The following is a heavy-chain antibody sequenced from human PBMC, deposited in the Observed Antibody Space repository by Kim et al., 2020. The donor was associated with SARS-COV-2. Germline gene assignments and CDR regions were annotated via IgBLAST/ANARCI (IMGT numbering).Heavy chain of an antibody. J-gene: IGHJ6*02. Sequence: ASVKVSCKASGYTFTSYAMNWVRQAPGQGLEWMGWINTNTGNPTYAQGFTGRFVFSLDTSVSTAYLQISSLKAEDTAVYYCGLLWFGNLRYYYGMDVWGQGTTVTVSS. D-gene: IGHD3-10*01. V-gene: IGHV7-4-1*02. CDR1: GYTFTSYA. CDR3: GLLWFGNLRYYYGMDV. CDR2: INTNTGNP.